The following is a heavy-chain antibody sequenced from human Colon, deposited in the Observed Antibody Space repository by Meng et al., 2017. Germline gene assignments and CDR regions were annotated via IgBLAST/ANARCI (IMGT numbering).Heavy chain of an antibody. CDR3: ARDSSGIIDFDY. CDR2: IGASGGDT. J-gene: IGHJ4*02. Sequence: GESLKISCAGSGFSFSSYEMNWVRQAPGKGLEWVSFIGASGGDTRYADSVKGRFTISRDNAKNSLYLHMNSLRAEDTAVYYCARDSSGIIDFDYWGQGTLVTVSS. CDR1: GFSFSSYE. D-gene: IGHD1-1*01. V-gene: IGHV3-48*03.